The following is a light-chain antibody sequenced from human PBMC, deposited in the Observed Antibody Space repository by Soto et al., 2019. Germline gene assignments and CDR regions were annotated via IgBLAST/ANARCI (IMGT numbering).Light chain of an antibody. CDR1: SSDVGGYNY. Sequence: SVLTQPPSASGSPGQSVTISCTGTSSDVGGYNYVSWYQQHPGKAPKLMIYEVSKRPSGVPDRFSGSKSGNTASLTVSGLQADDGADYYCSSYVGTNSYVLGTG. CDR2: EVS. V-gene: IGLV2-8*01. CDR3: SSYVGTNSYV. J-gene: IGLJ1*01.